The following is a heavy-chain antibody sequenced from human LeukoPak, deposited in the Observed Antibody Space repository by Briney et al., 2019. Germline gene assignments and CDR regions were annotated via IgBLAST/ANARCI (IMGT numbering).Heavy chain of an antibody. CDR3: AKSRWGGSGRGRFFDY. Sequence: GGSLRLSCAASGFTFSNYAMSWVRQAPGKGLEWVSGIGGVAGSAYYADSVKGRFTISRDNSKNTLYLQMNRLRDGDTGAFYFAKSRWGGSGRGRFFDYWGQGTLVTVSS. CDR2: IGGVAGSA. V-gene: IGHV3-23*01. CDR1: GFTFSNYA. J-gene: IGHJ4*02. D-gene: IGHD2-21*01.